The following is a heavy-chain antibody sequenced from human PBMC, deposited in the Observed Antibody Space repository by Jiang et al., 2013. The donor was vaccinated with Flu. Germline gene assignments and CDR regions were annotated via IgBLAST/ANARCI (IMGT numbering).Heavy chain of an antibody. CDR2: ISAYNGNT. J-gene: IGHJ6*01. CDR1: GYTFTSYG. D-gene: IGHD3-3*01. CDR3: ARDSFWSGLYSYYYGLDV. V-gene: IGHV1-18*01. Sequence: SGAEVKKPGASVTVSCKASGYTFTSYGISWVRQAPGQGLEWMGWISAYNGNTNYAQNFQGRLTMTTDTSTDTAYMELRSLRPDDTAVYYCARDSFWSGLYSYYYGLDV.